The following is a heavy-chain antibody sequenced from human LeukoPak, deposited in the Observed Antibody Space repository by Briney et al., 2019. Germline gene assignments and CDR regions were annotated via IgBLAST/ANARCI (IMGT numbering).Heavy chain of an antibody. CDR3: ASGSYSSGWYPYFEF. CDR1: GDSISSNNYY. Sequence: PSETLSLTCTVSGDSISSNNYYWGWLRQPPGKGLEWIGSIYYSGSTYYNPSLKSRVTMSVDTSKNQFSLKLTSVTAADTAVYYCASGSYSSGWYPYFEFWGQGTL. D-gene: IGHD6-19*01. V-gene: IGHV4-39*01. J-gene: IGHJ4*02. CDR2: IYYSGST.